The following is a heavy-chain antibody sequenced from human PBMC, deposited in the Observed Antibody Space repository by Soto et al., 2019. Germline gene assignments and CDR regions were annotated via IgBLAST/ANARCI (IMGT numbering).Heavy chain of an antibody. CDR2: ISGSGGST. Sequence: EVQLLESGGGLVQPGGSLRLSCAASGFTFSSYAMSWVRQAPGKGLEWVSAISGSGGSTYYADSVKGRFTISRDNSKNTLCLKMNSLRAEDTAVYYCARRRITMVRGVPYYYYYGMDVWGQGTTVTVSS. D-gene: IGHD3-10*01. J-gene: IGHJ6*02. CDR3: ARRRITMVRGVPYYYYYGMDV. V-gene: IGHV3-23*01. CDR1: GFTFSSYA.